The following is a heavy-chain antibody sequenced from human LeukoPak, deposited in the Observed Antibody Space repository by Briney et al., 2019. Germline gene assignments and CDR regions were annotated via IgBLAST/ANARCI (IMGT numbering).Heavy chain of an antibody. CDR3: ARRLWQQLVSGSDP. V-gene: IGHV3-7*01. D-gene: IGHD6-13*01. CDR2: IKQDGSEE. Sequence: GGSLRLSCAASGFTFSSYWMSWVRQAPGKGLEWVANIKQDGSEEYYVDSVKGRFTISRDNAKNSLYLQMNSLRAEDTAVYYCARRLWQQLVSGSDPWGQGTLVTVSS. CDR1: GFTFSSYW. J-gene: IGHJ5*02.